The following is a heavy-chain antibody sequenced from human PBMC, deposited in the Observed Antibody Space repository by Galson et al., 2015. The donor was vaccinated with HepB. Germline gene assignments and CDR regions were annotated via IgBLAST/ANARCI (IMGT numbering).Heavy chain of an antibody. CDR2: IWYDGSKE. V-gene: IGHV3-33*08. D-gene: IGHD1-14*01. CDR1: GFTFSSYW. J-gene: IGHJ4*02. CDR3: TRYNGNLPAFDY. Sequence: SLRLSCAASGFTFSSYWMSWVRQAPGKGLEWVAVIWYDGSKEYYADSVKGRFTISRDNSKNTLYLQMNSLRAEDTAVYHCTRYNGNLPAFDYWGQGTLVTVSS.